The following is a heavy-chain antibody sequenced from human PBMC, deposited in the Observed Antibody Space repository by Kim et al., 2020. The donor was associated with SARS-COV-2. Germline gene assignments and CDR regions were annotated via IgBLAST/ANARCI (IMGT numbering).Heavy chain of an antibody. J-gene: IGHJ4*02. CDR3: ARDLDSSGWYKTPDY. Sequence: DSVKGRFTISRDNSKNTLYLQMNSLRAEDTTVYYCARDLDSSGWYKTPDYWGQGTLVTVSS. V-gene: IGHV3-30*07. D-gene: IGHD6-19*01.